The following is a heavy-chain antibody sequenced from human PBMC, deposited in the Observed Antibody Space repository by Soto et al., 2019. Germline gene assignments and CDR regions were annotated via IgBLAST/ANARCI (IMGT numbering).Heavy chain of an antibody. CDR2: INHSGST. CDR3: ARTPAAAESVYGMDV. D-gene: IGHD2-2*01. V-gene: IGHV4-34*01. CDR1: GGSFSGYY. Sequence: SETLSLTCAVYGGSFSGYYWSWIRQPPGKGLEWIGEINHSGSTNYNPSLKSRVTISVDTSKNQFSLKLSSVTAADTAVYYCARTPAAAESVYGMDVWGQGTTVTVSS. J-gene: IGHJ6*02.